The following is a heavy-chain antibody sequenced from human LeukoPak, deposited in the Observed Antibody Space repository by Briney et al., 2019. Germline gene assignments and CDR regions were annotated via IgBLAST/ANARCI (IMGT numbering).Heavy chain of an antibody. V-gene: IGHV5-51*01. D-gene: IGHD3-9*01. CDR1: GYSFTSYW. Sequence: GESLKISCKGSGYSFTSYWIGWVRQMPGKGLEWMGIIYPGDSDTRYSPSFQGQVTISADKSISTAYLQWSSLKASDAAMYYCVRVGHYYDILTGYYRAPDAFDIWGQGTMVTVSS. J-gene: IGHJ3*02. CDR3: VRVGHYYDILTGYYRAPDAFDI. CDR2: IYPGDSDT.